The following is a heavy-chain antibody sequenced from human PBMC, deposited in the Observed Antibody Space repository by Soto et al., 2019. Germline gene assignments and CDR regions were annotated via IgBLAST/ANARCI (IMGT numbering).Heavy chain of an antibody. Sequence: PGGSLRLSCAASGFTFSSYAMSWVRQAPGKGLEWVSAISGSGGSTYYADSVKGRFTISRDNSKNTLYLQMNSLRAEDTAVYYCAKTWRLRILYRRDHNYYFDYWGQGTLVTVSS. CDR2: ISGSGGST. CDR1: GFTFSSYA. D-gene: IGHD2-8*01. V-gene: IGHV3-23*01. CDR3: AKTWRLRILYRRDHNYYFDY. J-gene: IGHJ4*02.